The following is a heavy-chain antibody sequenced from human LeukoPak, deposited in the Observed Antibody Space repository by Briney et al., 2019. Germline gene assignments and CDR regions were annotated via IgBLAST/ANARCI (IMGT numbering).Heavy chain of an antibody. V-gene: IGHV4-59*08. CDR3: ARHNTNGYNYFQF. J-gene: IGHJ4*02. Sequence: SETLSLTCTVSGASISSYYWSWIRQPPGKGLEWIGYIHYSGSTNYNPSLKSRASMSVDTSKKQFSLKLSSVTAADTAVYYCARHNTNGYNYFQFWGQGTLVTASS. CDR1: GASISSYY. D-gene: IGHD5-24*01. CDR2: IHYSGST.